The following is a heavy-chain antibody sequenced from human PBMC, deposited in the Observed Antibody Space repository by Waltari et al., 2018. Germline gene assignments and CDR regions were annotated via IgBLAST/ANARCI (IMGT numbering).Heavy chain of an antibody. CDR2: MNPNSGNT. CDR1: GSTFTSHD. J-gene: IGHJ5*02. V-gene: IGHV1-8*03. CDR3: ARGGVDSGWYL. D-gene: IGHD6-19*01. Sequence: QVQLVQSGAEVKKPGDSVKVSCKASGSTFTSHDINWWRQATGQGLEWMGWMNPNSGNTGYAQKFQGRVTITRNTSISTAYMDLSSLRSEDTAVYYCARGGVDSGWYLWGQGTLVTVSS.